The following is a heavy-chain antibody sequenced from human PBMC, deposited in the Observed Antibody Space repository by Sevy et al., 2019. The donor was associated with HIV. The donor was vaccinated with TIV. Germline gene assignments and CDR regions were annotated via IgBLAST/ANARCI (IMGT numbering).Heavy chain of an antibody. CDR2: IWYDGSNK. J-gene: IGHJ6*02. D-gene: IGHD2-2*03. CDR1: GFTFSSYG. V-gene: IGHV3-33*01. Sequence: GGSLRLSCAASGFTFSSYGMHWVRQAPGKGLEWVAVIWYDGSNKYYADSVKGRFTISRDNSKNTLYLQMNSLRAEDTAVYYCAGAGDGYCSSTSCYHYYYYGMDVWGQGTTVTVSS. CDR3: AGAGDGYCSSTSCYHYYYYGMDV.